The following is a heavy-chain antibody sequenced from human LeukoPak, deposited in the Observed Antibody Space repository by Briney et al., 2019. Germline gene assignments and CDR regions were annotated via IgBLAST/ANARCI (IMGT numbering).Heavy chain of an antibody. CDR3: ARHVYCTNGICSDY. Sequence: SETLSLTCTVSGGXISSYSWNWIRQPPGRGLEWIGNLYHSGNTNYNPSLKSRVTMSVDTSKNQFSLKLRSVTAADTAVYYCARHVYCTNGICSDYWGQGTLVTVSS. J-gene: IGHJ4*02. V-gene: IGHV4-59*08. D-gene: IGHD2-8*01. CDR1: GGXISSYS. CDR2: LYHSGNT.